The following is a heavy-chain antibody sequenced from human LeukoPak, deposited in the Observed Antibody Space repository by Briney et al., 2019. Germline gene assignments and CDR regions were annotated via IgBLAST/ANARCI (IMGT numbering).Heavy chain of an antibody. D-gene: IGHD1-26*01. CDR3: ARGHSDIWYSLGH. V-gene: IGHV1-2*02. CDR2: IKPNSGGT. Sequence: ASVKVSYKTSGYTFTGYYIHWVRQASGQGLEWVAWIKPNSGGTKYSQQFQGRVTLTRDTSISTVYMELSRLTSDDTAVYYCARGHSDIWYSLGHWGQGTLVTVSA. CDR1: GYTFTGYY. J-gene: IGHJ4*02.